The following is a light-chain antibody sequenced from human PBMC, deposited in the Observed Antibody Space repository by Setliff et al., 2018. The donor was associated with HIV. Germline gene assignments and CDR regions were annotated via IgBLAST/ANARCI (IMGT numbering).Light chain of an antibody. CDR2: KDS. V-gene: IGLV3-27*01. CDR1: NIGSKS. CDR3: YSAADNNLV. J-gene: IGLJ2*01. Sequence: SYELTQPPSVSVAPGKTARITCGGNNIGSKSVHWYQQKPGQAPVVVIYKDSERASGIPERFSGSSSGTTVTLTISGAQVDDEADYYCYSAADNNLVFGGGTKVTVL.